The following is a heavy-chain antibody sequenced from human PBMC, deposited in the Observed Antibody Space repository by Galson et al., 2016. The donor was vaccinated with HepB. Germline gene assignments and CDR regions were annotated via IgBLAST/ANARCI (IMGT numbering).Heavy chain of an antibody. CDR2: ITGSGEST. CDR1: GLNLRNDA. D-gene: IGHD3-22*01. Sequence: SLRLSCAASGLNLRNDAMSWVRQAPGKGLAWVSSITGSGESTYYADSVRGRFTISRDNSKKTLYLQMNSLRAEDTAIYYCAKEGAFSHGYVGNDAFDVWGQGTLVTVSS. CDR3: AKEGAFSHGYVGNDAFDV. J-gene: IGHJ3*01. V-gene: IGHV3-23*01.